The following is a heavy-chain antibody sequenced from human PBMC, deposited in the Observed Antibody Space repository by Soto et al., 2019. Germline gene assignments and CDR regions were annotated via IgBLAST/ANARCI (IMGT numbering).Heavy chain of an antibody. CDR2: IYLGGSP. CDR1: GDSVSSDY. D-gene: IGHD1-7*01. V-gene: IGHV4-59*02. J-gene: IGHJ6*02. Sequence: PSETLSLTCTVSGDSVSSDYWSWIRRPPGKRLEYIGFIYLGGSPNYNPSLESRVTVSADTSKNQVVLTMTNMDPVDTATYYCARIQVDGTIHRRGYGMDVWGQGTTVTVSS. CDR3: ARIQVDGTIHRRGYGMDV.